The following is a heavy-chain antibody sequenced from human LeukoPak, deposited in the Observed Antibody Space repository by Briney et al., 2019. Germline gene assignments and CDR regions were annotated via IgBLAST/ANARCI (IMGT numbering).Heavy chain of an antibody. J-gene: IGHJ4*02. V-gene: IGHV3-7*01. Sequence: GGSLRLSCAASGFTFTSYWMSWVRQAPGKGLEWVANIKRDGSEKYYLDSVTGRFTISRDNAKSSLYLQMNSLRVEDTAVYYCVTTYFDDSTGYWAFDYWGQGTLVTVSS. CDR2: IKRDGSEK. CDR3: VTTYFDDSTGYWAFDY. D-gene: IGHD3-22*01. CDR1: GFTFTSYW.